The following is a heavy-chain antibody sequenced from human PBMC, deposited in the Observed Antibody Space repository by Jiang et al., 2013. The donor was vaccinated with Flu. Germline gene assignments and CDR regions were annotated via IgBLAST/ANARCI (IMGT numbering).Heavy chain of an antibody. CDR1: GDSVSSNSAA. CDR3: ARDSSLGIAAAGTLGYYYYGMDV. CDR2: TYYRSKWYN. D-gene: IGHD6-13*01. Sequence: QTLSLTCAISGDSVSSNSAAWNWIRQSPSRGLEWLGRTYYRSKWYNDYAVSVKSRITINPDTSKNQFSLQLNSVTPEDTAVYYCARDSSLGIAAAGTLGYYYYGMDVWGQGTTVTVSS. J-gene: IGHJ6*02. V-gene: IGHV6-1*01.